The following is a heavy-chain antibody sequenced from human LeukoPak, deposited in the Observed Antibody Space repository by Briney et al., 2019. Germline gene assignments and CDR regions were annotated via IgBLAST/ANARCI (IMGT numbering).Heavy chain of an antibody. D-gene: IGHD3-22*01. CDR1: GFTFSNAW. J-gene: IGHJ4*02. CDR2: IKTKSDVGTA. Sequence: GGSLRLSSEAFGFTFSNAWLGWVARAQGKGWVWVGRIKTKSDVGTADFAAPLKGRFTMSRDDSKNALYLQMNSLKTEDTAVYYCATYTSSYSDYWGQGTLVTVSS. CDR3: ATYTSSYSDY. V-gene: IGHV3-15*01.